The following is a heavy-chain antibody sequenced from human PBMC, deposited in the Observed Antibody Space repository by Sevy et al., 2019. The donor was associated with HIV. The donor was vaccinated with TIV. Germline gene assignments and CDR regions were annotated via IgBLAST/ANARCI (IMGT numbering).Heavy chain of an antibody. CDR2: ISGNGGST. J-gene: IGHJ6*02. D-gene: IGHD3-10*02. V-gene: IGHV3-23*01. CDR1: GFTFTSYA. Sequence: GGSLRLSCAASGFTFTSYAMSWVRPAPGKGLEWVSAISGNGGSTDYADSVKGRFTISRDNSKNTLYMQMNSLRAEGSDVSYWENVGLPDYYVCRAYHDMDVWGQGTTVTVSS. CDR3: ENVGLPDYYVCRAYHDMDV.